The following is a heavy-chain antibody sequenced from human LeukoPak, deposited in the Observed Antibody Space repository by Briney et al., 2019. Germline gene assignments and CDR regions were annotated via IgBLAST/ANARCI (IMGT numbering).Heavy chain of an antibody. CDR3: ARVFGGSYDY. V-gene: IGHV3-64*01. CDR2: ISSNGGST. J-gene: IGHJ4*02. CDR1: GFTFSRHW. D-gene: IGHD1-26*01. Sequence: PGGSLRLSCAASGFTFSRHWMHWVRQAPGKGLEYVSAISSNGGSTYYANSVKGRFSISRDNSRNTLYLQMGSLRAEDMAVYYCARVFGGSYDYWGQGTLVTVSS.